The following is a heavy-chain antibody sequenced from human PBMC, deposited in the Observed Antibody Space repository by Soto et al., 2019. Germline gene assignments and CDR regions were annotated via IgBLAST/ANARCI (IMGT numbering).Heavy chain of an antibody. V-gene: IGHV3-23*01. CDR1: GFTFSNSV. CDR3: AKRAWLGESPGGDF. D-gene: IGHD3-16*01. Sequence: EVQLLESGGGFIQPGGSLGLSCAASGFTFSNSVMAWVRQAPGKGLEWVSAISGSGITSLYGDSVKGRFTVSRDNSKDTLYLHMGRLRGDESALYYCAKRAWLGESPGGDFWGQGTLVTVSS. CDR2: ISGSGITS. J-gene: IGHJ4*02.